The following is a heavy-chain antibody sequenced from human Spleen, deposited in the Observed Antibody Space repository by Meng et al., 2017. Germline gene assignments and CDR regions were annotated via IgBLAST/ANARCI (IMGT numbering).Heavy chain of an antibody. J-gene: IGHJ6*02. D-gene: IGHD2-2*01. V-gene: IGHV3-73*01. CDR1: GFTFSGSA. CDR3: TRQPYCRSTDCFDYYYYYGVDV. CDR2: IRTKTVNYAT. Sequence: GESLKISCAASGFTFSGSAMHWVRQASGKGLEWVGRIRTKTVNYATAYAASVQDRFTISRDDSKNTAYLQMNSLKTEDTAVYFCTRQPYCRSTDCFDYYYYYGVDVWGQGTTVTVSS.